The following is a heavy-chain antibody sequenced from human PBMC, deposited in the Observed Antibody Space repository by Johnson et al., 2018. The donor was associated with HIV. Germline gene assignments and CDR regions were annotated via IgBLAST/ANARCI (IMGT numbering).Heavy chain of an antibody. J-gene: IGHJ3*01. CDR2: ISWDGGST. V-gene: IGHV3-43D*03. CDR3: ARAPQDAFDV. Sequence: VQLVESGGGLVKPGGSLRLSCAASGFTFDNYAMHWVRQAPGKGLEWVSLISWDGGSTYYADSVKGRFTISRDNNKNSLYLQMNSLRDEDTAVYYCARAPQDAFDVWGQGTMVTVSS. CDR1: GFTFDNYA.